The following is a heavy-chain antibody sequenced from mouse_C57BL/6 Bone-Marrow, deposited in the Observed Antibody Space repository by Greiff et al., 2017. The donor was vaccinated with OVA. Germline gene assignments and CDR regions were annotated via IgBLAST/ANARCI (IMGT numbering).Heavy chain of an antibody. V-gene: IGHV5-4*01. CDR2: ISDGGSYT. CDR1: GFTFSSYA. D-gene: IGHD4-1*01. J-gene: IGHJ2*01. Sequence: EVQVVESGGGLVKPGGSLKLSCAASGFTFSSYAMSWVRQTPEKRLGWVATISDGGSYTYYPDNVKGRFTISRDNAKNNLYLQMNHLKSEDTAMYYCARERDWGLFDYWGQGTTLTVSS. CDR3: ARERDWGLFDY.